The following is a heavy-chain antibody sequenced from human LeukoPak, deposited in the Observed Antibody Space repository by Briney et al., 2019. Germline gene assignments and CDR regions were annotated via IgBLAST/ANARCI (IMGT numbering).Heavy chain of an antibody. CDR2: TTSSGTTI. D-gene: IGHD3-22*01. J-gene: IGHJ4*02. V-gene: IGHV3-48*03. Sequence: GGSLRLSCAASGFIFSSYEKNWVRQAPGKGLEWVSYTTSSGTTIYYADSVKGRFTISRDNTKNSLYLQMNSLRAEDTAVYYCARVTSGYSSDYWGQGALVTVSS. CDR1: GFIFSSYE. CDR3: ARVTSGYSSDY.